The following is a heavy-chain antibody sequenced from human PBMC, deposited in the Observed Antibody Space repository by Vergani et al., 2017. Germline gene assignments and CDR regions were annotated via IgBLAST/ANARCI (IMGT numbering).Heavy chain of an antibody. CDR1: GYSYTRHW. Sequence: EVQLVQSGAEVKKPGESLKISCKGSGYSYTRHWIGWVRQMPGKGLEWMGIIYPGDSDTRYSPSFQGQVHISADKSISTAYLQWSSLKASDTSMYYCARHRTYSSSLGISPWGQGTLVTVSS. D-gene: IGHD6-13*01. CDR3: ARHRTYSSSLGISP. J-gene: IGHJ5*02. CDR2: IYPGDSDT. V-gene: IGHV5-51*01.